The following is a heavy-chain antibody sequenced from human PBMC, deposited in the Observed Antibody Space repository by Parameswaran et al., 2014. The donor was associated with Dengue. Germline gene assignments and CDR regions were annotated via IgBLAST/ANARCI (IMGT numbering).Heavy chain of an antibody. Sequence: VRQMPGKGLEWMGRIDPSDSYTNYSPSFQGHVTISADKSISTAYLQWSSLKASDTAMYYCARAGGEELPDYWGQGTLVTVSS. J-gene: IGHJ4*02. V-gene: IGHV5-10-1*01. D-gene: IGHD1-7*01. CDR3: ARAGGEELPDY. CDR2: IDPSDSYT.